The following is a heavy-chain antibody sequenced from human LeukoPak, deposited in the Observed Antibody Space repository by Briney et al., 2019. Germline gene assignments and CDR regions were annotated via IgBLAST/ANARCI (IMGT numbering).Heavy chain of an antibody. CDR2: IKSKADGGRA. Sequence: GGSLRLSCAASGFTFGNAWMSWVRQAPGKGLEWVGRIKSKADGGRAEYAATVKGRFFISRDDAKSTLYVQMNRLRTEDTAVYYCTTEKDLYYYDSSGYFHWGQGSLVTVSS. CDR1: GFTFGNAW. V-gene: IGHV3-15*01. CDR3: TTEKDLYYYDSSGYFH. J-gene: IGHJ4*02. D-gene: IGHD3-22*01.